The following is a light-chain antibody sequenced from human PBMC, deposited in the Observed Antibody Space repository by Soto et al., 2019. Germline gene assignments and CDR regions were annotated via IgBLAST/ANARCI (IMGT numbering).Light chain of an antibody. CDR2: GAS. CDR1: QSVGAN. CDR3: QQYSYGPRT. J-gene: IGKJ1*01. V-gene: IGKV3-15*01. Sequence: EIVMTQSPATLSVSPGERATLSCRASQSVGANLAWYQQKPGQAPRLLIYGASTRAAGISPRFSGGGSGTEFTLTIISLHSEDFGVYYCQQYSYGPRTFVQGNKVGIK.